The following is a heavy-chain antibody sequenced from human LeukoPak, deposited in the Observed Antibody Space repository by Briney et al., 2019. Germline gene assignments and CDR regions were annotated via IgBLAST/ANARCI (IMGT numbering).Heavy chain of an antibody. J-gene: IGHJ6*03. CDR1: GGSFSGYY. CDR3: ASTQNGYSSGGGCTYSYDMDV. CDR2: INHSGST. Sequence: PSETLSLTCAVHGGSFSGYYWSWLRQPPGKGLEWIGEINHSGSTNYKPSLKSRVTISVDTSKNQFSLKLSSVTAPATAVFYDASTQNGYSSGGGCTYSYDMDVWGKGATVTVSS. V-gene: IGHV4-34*01. D-gene: IGHD2-15*01.